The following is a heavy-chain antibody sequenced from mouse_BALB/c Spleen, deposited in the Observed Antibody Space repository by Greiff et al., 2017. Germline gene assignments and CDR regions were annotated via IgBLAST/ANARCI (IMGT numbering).Heavy chain of an antibody. V-gene: IGHV14-3*02. J-gene: IGHJ2*01. Sequence: VQLQQSGAELVKPGASVKLSCTASGFNIKDTYMRWVKQRPEQGLEWIGRIDPANGNTKYDPKFQGKATITADTSSNTAYLQLSSLTSEDTAVYYCARDYDYPIWINWGQGTTLTVSS. CDR1: GFNIKDTY. D-gene: IGHD2-4*01. CDR2: IDPANGNT. CDR3: ARDYDYPIWIN.